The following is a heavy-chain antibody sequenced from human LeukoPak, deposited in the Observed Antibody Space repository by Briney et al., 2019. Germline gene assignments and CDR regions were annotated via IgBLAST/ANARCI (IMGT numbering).Heavy chain of an antibody. CDR3: AIFYASGSRGRASGF. Sequence: GGCLRLFCAASGFTFSTYVMHWVSQPSGRGLEEVSSLSGSGGSTLYVDSVKGRFAISRDNSKNTLFLQLSGLRAEDTALYYCAIFYASGSRGRASGFWGQGTMVTVSS. V-gene: IGHV3-23*01. J-gene: IGHJ4*02. D-gene: IGHD3-16*01. CDR1: GFTFSTYV. CDR2: LSGSGGST.